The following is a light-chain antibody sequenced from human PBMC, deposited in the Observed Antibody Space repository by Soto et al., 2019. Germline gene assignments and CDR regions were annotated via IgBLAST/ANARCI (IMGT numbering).Light chain of an antibody. J-gene: IGKJ1*01. CDR1: QSVSSTL. CDR3: KHYGDSSWT. V-gene: IGKV3-20*01. CDR2: GVS. Sequence: EIVLTQSPVALSLSPGERATLSCRASQSVSSTLLTWYQQKPRQAPRLLIYGVSSRATGIPDRFSGSGSGTDFTLTISRLEPEDFAVYFCKHYGDSSWTFGQGTRVEIK.